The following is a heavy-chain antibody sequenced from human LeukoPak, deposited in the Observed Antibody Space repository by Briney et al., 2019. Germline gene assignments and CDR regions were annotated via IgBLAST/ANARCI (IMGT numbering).Heavy chain of an antibody. V-gene: IGHV1-69*05. CDR1: GGTFSSYA. D-gene: IGHD3-3*01. Sequence: SVKVSRKASGGTFSSYAISWVRQAPGQGLEWMGRIIPIFGTANYAQKFQGRVTITTDESTSTAYMELSSLRSEDTAVYYCARESDWSGYYDYWGQGTLVTVSS. CDR3: ARESDWSGYYDY. J-gene: IGHJ4*02. CDR2: IIPIFGTA.